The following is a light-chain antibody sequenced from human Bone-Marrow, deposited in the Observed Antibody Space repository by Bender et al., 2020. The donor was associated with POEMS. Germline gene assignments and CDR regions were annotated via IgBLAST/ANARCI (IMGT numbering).Light chain of an antibody. CDR3: NLYTSSSTYV. Sequence: QSALTQPPSVSGSPGQSVPISCTGTSSDVGSYNRVSWYPQPPGTAPKLMISEVSNRPSGVPDRFSGSKSGNTASLTISGLQAEDEADYYCNLYTSSSTYVFGTGTKVTV. CDR1: SSDVGSYNR. CDR2: EVS. J-gene: IGLJ1*01. V-gene: IGLV2-18*01.